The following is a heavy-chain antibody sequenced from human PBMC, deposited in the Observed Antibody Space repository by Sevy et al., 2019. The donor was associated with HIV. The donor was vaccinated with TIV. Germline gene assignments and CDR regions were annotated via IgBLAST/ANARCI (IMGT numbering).Heavy chain of an antibody. J-gene: IGHJ4*02. CDR2: IYYSGST. Sequence: SETLSLTCTVSGGSISSYYWSWIRQPPGKGLEWIGYIYYSGSTNYNPSLKSRVTISVDTSKNQFSLKLSSVIAADTAVYYCARSIREYTVTPFDYWGQGTRVTVSS. CDR3: ARSIREYTVTPFDY. D-gene: IGHD4-17*01. V-gene: IGHV4-59*01. CDR1: GGSISSYY.